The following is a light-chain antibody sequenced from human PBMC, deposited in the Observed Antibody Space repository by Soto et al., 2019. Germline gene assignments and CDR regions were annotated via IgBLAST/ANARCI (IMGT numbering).Light chain of an antibody. J-gene: IGKJ4*01. CDR1: QIVLYSSNNKNY. CDR3: QQYYSTPLT. V-gene: IGKV4-1*01. Sequence: DIVMTQSPDSLAVSLGERATINCKSSQIVLYSSNNKNYLAWYQQKPGQPPKLLIYWASTRESGVPDRFSGSGSRTDFTLTISSLQAEDVAVYYCQQYYSTPLTFGGGTKVDIK. CDR2: WAS.